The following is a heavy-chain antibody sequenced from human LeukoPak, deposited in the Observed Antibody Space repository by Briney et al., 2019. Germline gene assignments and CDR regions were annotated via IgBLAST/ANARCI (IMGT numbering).Heavy chain of an antibody. D-gene: IGHD1-1*01. V-gene: IGHV3-9*03. Sequence: GRSLRLSCAASGFTFDDYAMHWVRQAPGKGLEWVSGISWNSGSIGYADSVKGRFTISRDNAKNSLYLQMNSLRAEDMALCYRAKAGTTWDYFDYWGQGTLVTVSS. CDR1: GFTFDDYA. J-gene: IGHJ4*02. CDR2: ISWNSGSI. CDR3: AKAGTTWDYFDY.